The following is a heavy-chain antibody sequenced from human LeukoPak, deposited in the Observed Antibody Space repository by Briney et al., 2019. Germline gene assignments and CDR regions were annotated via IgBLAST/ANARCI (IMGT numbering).Heavy chain of an antibody. V-gene: IGHV1-18*04. J-gene: IGHJ5*02. D-gene: IGHD3-9*01. Sequence: SVKVSCKASGYTFTSYGISWVRQAPGQGLEWMGWICAYNGNTNYAQKLQGRVTMTTDTSTSTAYMELRSLRSDDTAVYYCARDELTYYDILTGYYRESMRFDPWGQGTLVTVSS. CDR1: GYTFTSYG. CDR2: ICAYNGNT. CDR3: ARDELTYYDILTGYYRESMRFDP.